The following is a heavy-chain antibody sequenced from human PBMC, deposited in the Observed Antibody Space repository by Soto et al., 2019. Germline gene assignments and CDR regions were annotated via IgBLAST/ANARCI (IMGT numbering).Heavy chain of an antibody. CDR3: ARVPDR. CDR2: IYHSGST. Sequence: SETLFLTCAVSAGSISSGGYSWSWIRRPPGKGLEWIGYIYHSGSTYYNPSLKSRVTISVDRSKNQFSLKLSSVTAADTAVYYCARVPDRWGQGTLVTVS. J-gene: IGHJ5*02. D-gene: IGHD2-2*01. V-gene: IGHV4-30-2*01. CDR1: AGSISSGGYS.